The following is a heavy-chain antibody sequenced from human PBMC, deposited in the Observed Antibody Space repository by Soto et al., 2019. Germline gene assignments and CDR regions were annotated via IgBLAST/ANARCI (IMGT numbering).Heavy chain of an antibody. D-gene: IGHD3-22*01. CDR3: AKDYYDSSGYGSPYYFDY. J-gene: IGHJ4*02. CDR2: ISYDGSNK. CDR1: GFTFSSYG. V-gene: IGHV3-30*18. Sequence: QVQLVESGGGVVQPGRSLRLSCAASGFTFSSYGMHWVRQAPGKGLEWVAVISYDGSNKYYADSVKGRFTISRDNSKNTLYLQMNSLRAEDTAVYYCAKDYYDSSGYGSPYYFDYWGQGPLVTVCS.